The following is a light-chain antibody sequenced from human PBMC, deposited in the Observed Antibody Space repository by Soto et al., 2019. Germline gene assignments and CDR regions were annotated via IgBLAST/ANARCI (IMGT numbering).Light chain of an antibody. CDR3: QSYDNDNQV. V-gene: IGLV6-57*03. CDR2: EDN. J-gene: IGLJ2*01. Sequence: NFMLTQPHSVSESPGKTVTISCTRSSGSIASNYVQWYQQRPGSAPTTVIYEDNQRPSGVPDRFSGSIDSSSNSASLTNSGLKTEDEADYYCQSYDNDNQVFGGGTKLTVL. CDR1: SGSIASNY.